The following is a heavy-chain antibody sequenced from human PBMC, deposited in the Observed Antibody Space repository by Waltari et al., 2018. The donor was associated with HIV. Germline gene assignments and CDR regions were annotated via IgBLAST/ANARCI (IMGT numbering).Heavy chain of an antibody. J-gene: IGHJ3*02. CDR1: GGSISSSSYY. D-gene: IGHD5-18*01. Sequence: QLQLQESGPGLVKPSETLSLTCTVSGGSISSSSYYWGWIRQPPGKGLEWIGSIYYSGSTYYNPSLKSRVTISVDTSKNQFSLKLSSVTAADTAVYYCARVVTAFAFDIWGQGTMVTVSS. CDR2: IYYSGST. V-gene: IGHV4-39*07. CDR3: ARVVTAFAFDI.